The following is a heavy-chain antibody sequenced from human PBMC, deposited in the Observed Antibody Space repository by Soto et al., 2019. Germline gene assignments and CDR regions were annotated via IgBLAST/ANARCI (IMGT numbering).Heavy chain of an antibody. CDR1: GFTFSSYE. J-gene: IGHJ4*02. D-gene: IGHD3-22*01. Sequence: PGGSLRLSCAASGFTFSSYEMNWVRQAPGKGLEWVSYISSSGSTIYYADSVKGRFTISRDNAKNSLYLQMNSLRAEDTAVYYCARVLGYYDSSGWGGDYWGQGTLVTVSS. CDR3: ARVLGYYDSSGWGGDY. V-gene: IGHV3-48*03. CDR2: ISSSGSTI.